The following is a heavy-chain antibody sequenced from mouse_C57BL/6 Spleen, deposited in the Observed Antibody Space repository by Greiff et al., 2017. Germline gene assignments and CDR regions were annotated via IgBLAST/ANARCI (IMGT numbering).Heavy chain of an antibody. V-gene: IGHV2-3*01. J-gene: IGHJ2*01. CDR3: AGGDVYFDY. CDR2: IWGDGST. Sequence: VQLQQSGPGLVAPSQSLSFTCTVSGFSLTSFGLSWVRQPPGKGLEWLGVIWGDGSTNYLSALVSRLVISKDNTKSQVFLKLNSLHTDDTATYCCAGGDVYFDYWGQGTTLTVSS. CDR1: GFSLTSFG. D-gene: IGHD3-3*01.